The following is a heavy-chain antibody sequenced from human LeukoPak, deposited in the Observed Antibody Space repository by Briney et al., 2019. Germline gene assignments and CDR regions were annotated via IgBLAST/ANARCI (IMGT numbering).Heavy chain of an antibody. CDR1: GDSISSSSYY. CDR2: IYYSGST. Sequence: SETLSLTCTVSGDSISSSSYYWGWIRQPPGKGLEWIGSIYYSGSTYYNPSLKSRVTISVDTSKNQLSLKLSSVTAADTAVYYCAREGPTQLRFLEEGGNYFDYWGQGTLVTVSS. J-gene: IGHJ4*02. CDR3: AREGPTQLRFLEEGGNYFDY. D-gene: IGHD3-3*01. V-gene: IGHV4-39*02.